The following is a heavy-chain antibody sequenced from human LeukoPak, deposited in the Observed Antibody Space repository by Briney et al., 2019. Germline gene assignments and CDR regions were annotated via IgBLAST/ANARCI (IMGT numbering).Heavy chain of an antibody. D-gene: IGHD3-10*01. V-gene: IGHV1-2*02. CDR1: GYTFSGYY. CDR2: INPNSGGT. CDR3: ARDYYFGSGRHPWGVDV. Sequence: ASVKVSFKASGYTFSGYYMHWVRQAPGQGLEWMGWINPNSGGTNYAQKFQGRVTMTRDTSISTAYMDLSSLRSDDTAVYYCARDYYFGSGRHPWGVDVWGQGTTVTVSS. J-gene: IGHJ6*02.